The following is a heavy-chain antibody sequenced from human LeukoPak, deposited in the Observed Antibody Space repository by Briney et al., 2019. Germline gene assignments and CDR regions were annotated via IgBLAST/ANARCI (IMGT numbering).Heavy chain of an antibody. CDR1: GFTFSSYA. CDR3: ARDGSYYYDSSGYYDAFDI. D-gene: IGHD3-22*01. V-gene: IGHV3-30-3*01. CDR2: ISYDGSNK. J-gene: IGHJ3*02. Sequence: GGSLRLSCAASGFTFSSYAMHWVRQAPGKGLGWVAVISYDGSNKYYADSVKGRFTISRDNSKNTLYLQMNSLRAEDTAVYYCARDGSYYYDSSGYYDAFDIWGQGTMVTVSS.